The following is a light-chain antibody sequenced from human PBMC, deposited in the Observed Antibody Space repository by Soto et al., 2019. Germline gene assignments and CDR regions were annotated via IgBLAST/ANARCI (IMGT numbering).Light chain of an antibody. CDR3: QQHRRSPNT. V-gene: IGKV3-20*01. J-gene: IGKJ5*01. CDR2: GAS. CDR1: QSVSSSY. Sequence: EIVLTQSPGTLSLSPGERATLSCRASQSVSSSYLAWYQQKPGQAPRLLIYGASSRATGIPDRFSGSGSGTDFTLTISRLEPEDFAVYYRQQHRRSPNTFGQVTGLEIK.